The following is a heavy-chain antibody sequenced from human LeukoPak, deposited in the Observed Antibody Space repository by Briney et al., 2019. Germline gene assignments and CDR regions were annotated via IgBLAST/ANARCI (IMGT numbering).Heavy chain of an antibody. CDR1: GFTFSSNW. D-gene: IGHD2-2*01. CDR2: IKPDRSAG. V-gene: IGHV3-7*01. CDR3: ARGNQQLPRSTPDY. Sequence: GGSLRLSCATSGFTFSSNWMSWVRHVPGRGLDWVANIKPDRSAGYYAASVKGRFTISRDNAKNTLYLQMNSLRAEDAGVYYCARGNQQLPRSTPDYWGQGTLVTVSS. J-gene: IGHJ4*02.